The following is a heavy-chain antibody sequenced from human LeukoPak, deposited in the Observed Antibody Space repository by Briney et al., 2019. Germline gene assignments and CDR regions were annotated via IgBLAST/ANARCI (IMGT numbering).Heavy chain of an antibody. CDR1: GYTLTELS. D-gene: IGHD2-2*02. J-gene: IGHJ5*02. CDR3: ATALGYCSSTSCHTGWFDP. CDR2: FDPEDGET. V-gene: IGHV1-24*01. Sequence: GASVKVSCKVSGYTLTELSTHWVRQAPGKGLEWMGGFDPEDGETIYAQKFQGRVTMTEDTSTDTAYMELSSLRSEDTAVYYCATALGYCSSTSCHTGWFDPWGQGTLVTVSS.